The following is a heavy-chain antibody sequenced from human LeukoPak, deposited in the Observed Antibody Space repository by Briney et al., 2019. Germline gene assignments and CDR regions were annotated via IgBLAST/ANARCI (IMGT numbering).Heavy chain of an antibody. CDR2: INAGNGNT. CDR1: GYTFTSYA. Sequence: ASVKVSCKASGYTFTSYAMHWVRQAPGQRLEWMGWINAGNGNTKYSQKFQGRVTITRDTSASTAYMELSSLRSEDTAVYYCARGQSIAVAGFAQADYWGQGTLVTVSS. D-gene: IGHD6-19*01. CDR3: ARGQSIAVAGFAQADY. J-gene: IGHJ4*02. V-gene: IGHV1-3*01.